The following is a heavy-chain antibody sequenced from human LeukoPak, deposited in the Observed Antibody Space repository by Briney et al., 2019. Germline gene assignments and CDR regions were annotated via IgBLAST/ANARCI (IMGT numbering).Heavy chain of an antibody. Sequence: QSGGSLRLSCTASGFTFGDYAMSWVRQAPGKGLEWVGFIRSRAYGGTTEYAASVKGRFTISRDDSKSIAYLQMNSLKTEDTAVYYCTRGPFSSWYVAGDYFDYWGQGTLVTVSS. J-gene: IGHJ4*02. CDR2: IRSRAYGGTT. CDR3: TRGPFSSWYVAGDYFDY. V-gene: IGHV3-49*04. CDR1: GFTFGDYA. D-gene: IGHD6-13*01.